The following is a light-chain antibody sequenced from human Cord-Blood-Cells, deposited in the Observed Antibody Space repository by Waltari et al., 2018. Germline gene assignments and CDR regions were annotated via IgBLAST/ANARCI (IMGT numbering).Light chain of an antibody. CDR3: QQNNNWPT. CDR1: QSVSCN. J-gene: IGKJ1*01. CDR2: GAT. V-gene: IGKV3-15*01. Sequence: DIFMTQSTATLPVSIGDRATLTCLASQSVSCNLAWFQKTPGQPPRLLIYGATTAAAGTPGRFSGSGSGTEFTLTIRSLQSEDFADYYCQQNNNWPTFGQGTKVEIK.